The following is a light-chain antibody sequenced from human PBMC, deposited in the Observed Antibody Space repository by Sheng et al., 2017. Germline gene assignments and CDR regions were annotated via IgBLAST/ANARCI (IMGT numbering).Light chain of an antibody. J-gene: IGKJ2*01. Sequence: DIQMTQSPSSLSASVGDRVTITCRASQNINTWLVWYQQKPGTAPKLLIYAASSLQRGVPSRFSGSGSGADFTLTISSLQPEDFATYFCQQANSFPYTFGQGTKVEMK. V-gene: IGKV1-12*01. CDR1: QNINTW. CDR2: AAS. CDR3: QQANSFPYT.